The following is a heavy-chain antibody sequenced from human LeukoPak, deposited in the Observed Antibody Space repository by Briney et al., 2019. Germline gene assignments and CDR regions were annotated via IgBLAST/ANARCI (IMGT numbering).Heavy chain of an antibody. CDR2: IYHSGST. J-gene: IGHJ4*02. V-gene: IGHV4-30-2*01. CDR1: GGSISSGGYS. Sequence: PSQTPSLTCAVSGGSISSGGYSWSWIRQPPGKGLEWIGYIYHSGSTYYNPSLKSRVTISVDRSKNQFSLKLSSVTAADTAVYYCARARDGYNYDYWGQGTLVTVSS. CDR3: ARARDGYNYDY. D-gene: IGHD5-24*01.